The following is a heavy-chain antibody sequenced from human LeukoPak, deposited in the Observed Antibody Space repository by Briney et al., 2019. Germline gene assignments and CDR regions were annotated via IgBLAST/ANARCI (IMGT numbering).Heavy chain of an antibody. Sequence: GGSLRLSCAASGFTFSDYGMVWVRQAPGKGLEWVAFIRYDGSIKYYTDSVKDRFTVSRDNSRNTLYLQLNSLRAEDTAVYYCAKRRGLEVLYYYYMDVWGKGTTVTVSS. V-gene: IGHV3-30*02. CDR1: GFTFSDYG. D-gene: IGHD1-7*01. CDR2: IRYDGSIK. CDR3: AKRRGLEVLYYYYMDV. J-gene: IGHJ6*03.